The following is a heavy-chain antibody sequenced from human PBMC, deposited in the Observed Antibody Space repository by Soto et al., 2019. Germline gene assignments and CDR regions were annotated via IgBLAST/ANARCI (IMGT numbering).Heavy chain of an antibody. J-gene: IGHJ4*02. D-gene: IGHD4-17*01. CDR1: GYTFSSYG. CDR2: TSTYNGNT. CDR3: ARGAGATLTTVFTY. Sequence: QVQLVQSGAEVKKPGASVKVSCKASGYTFSSYGISWVRQAPEQGLEWMGWTSTYNGNTYYSQNLQGRVTMTTDTSTSTAYIELKSLRSDDTAVYYCARGAGATLTTVFTYWGQGTLVTVSS. V-gene: IGHV1-18*01.